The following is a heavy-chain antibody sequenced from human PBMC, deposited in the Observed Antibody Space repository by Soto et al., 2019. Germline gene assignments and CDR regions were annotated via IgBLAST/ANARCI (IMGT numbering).Heavy chain of an antibody. V-gene: IGHV4-59*01. CDR1: GGSISSYY. CDR3: ARDRGERFGELWHFGY. D-gene: IGHD3-10*01. CDR2: IYYSGST. Sequence: SETLSLTCTVSGGSISSYYWSWIRQPPGKGLEWIGYIYYSGSTNYNPSLKSRVTISVDTSKNQFSLKLSSVTAADTAVYYCARDRGERFGELWHFGYWGQGTLVTVSS. J-gene: IGHJ4*02.